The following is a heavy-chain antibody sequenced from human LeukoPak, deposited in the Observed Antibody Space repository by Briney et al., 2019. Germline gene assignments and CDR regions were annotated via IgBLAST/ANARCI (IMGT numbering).Heavy chain of an antibody. D-gene: IGHD4/OR15-4a*01. J-gene: IGHJ5*02. V-gene: IGHV4-59*02. CDR3: ARAGGAPPAALDLDR. Sequence: SETLSLTCTVSGDSVSRYSWSWIRQPPGKGLEWIGYISNSGTTNYNPSLKSRVTISVDTSKNQFSLKLTSMTAADTAVYYCARAGGAPPAALDLDRWGQGTLVTISS. CDR2: ISNSGTT. CDR1: GDSVSRYS.